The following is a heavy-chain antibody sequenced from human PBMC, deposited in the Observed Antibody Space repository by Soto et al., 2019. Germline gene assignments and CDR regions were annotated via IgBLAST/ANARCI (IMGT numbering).Heavy chain of an antibody. V-gene: IGHV4-30-4*01. CDR2: IFYSGTT. CDR3: ARDLWVEPELYYYGMDV. CDR1: GDSISSADYY. J-gene: IGHJ6*04. D-gene: IGHD1-1*01. Sequence: SETLSLTCTVSGDSISSADYYWSWIRQTPGKGLEWIGHIFYSGTTYYNPSLKSRLTISVDTSKNHFSLRLTSVTAADTAVYYCARDLWVEPELYYYGMDVWGKGTTVTVSS.